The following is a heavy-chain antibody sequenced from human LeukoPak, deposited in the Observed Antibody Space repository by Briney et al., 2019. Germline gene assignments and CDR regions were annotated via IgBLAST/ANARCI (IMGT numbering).Heavy chain of an antibody. CDR1: GYTFTSYG. V-gene: IGHV1-18*01. Sequence: GASVKVSCKASGYTFTSYGISWVRQAPGQGLEWMGWISAYNGNTNYAQKLQGRVTMTTDTSTRTAYMELRSLRSDDTAVYYCAGGLGRRSIDFDWLLTLFDYWGQGTLVTVSS. CDR3: AGGLGRRSIDFDWLLTLFDY. CDR2: ISAYNGNT. J-gene: IGHJ4*02. D-gene: IGHD3-9*01.